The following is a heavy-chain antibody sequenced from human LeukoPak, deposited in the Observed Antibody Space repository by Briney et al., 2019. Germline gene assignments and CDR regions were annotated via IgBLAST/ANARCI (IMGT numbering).Heavy chain of an antibody. D-gene: IGHD4-17*01. V-gene: IGHV4-38-2*02. J-gene: IGHJ5*02. CDR2: FYHTGST. CDR1: GYSITNVFY. CDR3: ASSHDYGVTYHH. Sequence: SETLSLTCTVSGYSITNVFYWGWIRQPPGKGLEWIGSFYHTGSTHSNPSLKSRVSLSVDTSESQFSLNLNSVTAADTAVYYCASSHDYGVTYHHWGQGTLVTVSS.